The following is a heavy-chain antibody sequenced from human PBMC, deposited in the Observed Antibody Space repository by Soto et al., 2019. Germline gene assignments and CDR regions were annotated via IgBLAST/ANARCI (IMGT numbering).Heavy chain of an antibody. J-gene: IGHJ6*02. CDR2: IIPIFGTA. V-gene: IGHV1-69*12. CDR1: GGTFSSYA. D-gene: IGHD7-27*01. Sequence: QVQLVQSGAEVKKPGSSVKVSCKASGGTFSSYAISWVRQSPGQGLEWMGGIIPIFGTANYAQKFQGRVTITADESTSTAYMELSSLRSEDTAVYYCARCPLPSSWGSIHYGMDVWGQGTTVTVSS. CDR3: ARCPLPSSWGSIHYGMDV.